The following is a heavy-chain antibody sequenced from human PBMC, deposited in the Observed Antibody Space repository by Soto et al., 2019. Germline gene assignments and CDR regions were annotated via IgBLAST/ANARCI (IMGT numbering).Heavy chain of an antibody. CDR1: GFTFSSYG. J-gene: IGHJ4*02. CDR2: IWYDGSNK. D-gene: IGHD2-2*01. V-gene: IGHV3-33*01. CDR3: ARDKNQLLDVGGFDY. Sequence: GGSLRLSCAASGFTFSSYGMHWVRQAPGKGLEWVAVIWYDGSNKYYADSVKGRFTISRDNSKNTLYLQMNSLRAEDTAVYYCARDKNQLLDVGGFDYWGQGTLVTVSS.